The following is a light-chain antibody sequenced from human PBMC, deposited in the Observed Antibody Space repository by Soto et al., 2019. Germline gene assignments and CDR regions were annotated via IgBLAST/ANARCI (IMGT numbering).Light chain of an antibody. CDR1: QSIGRF. J-gene: IGKJ1*01. V-gene: IGKV1-5*01. Sequence: QMTQSPSPLSASVGDRVTSTCRASQSIGRFLAWYQHQPGKAPKLLIYDASTLESGVPSRFSGTGSGTEFTFSITSLQPEDFGTYYCQQCYMGWTFGQGTKVDIK. CDR3: QQCYMGWT. CDR2: DAS.